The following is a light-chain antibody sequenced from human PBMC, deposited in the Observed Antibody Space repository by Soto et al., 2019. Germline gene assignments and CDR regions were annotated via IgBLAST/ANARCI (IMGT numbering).Light chain of an antibody. CDR2: GAS. V-gene: IGKV3-20*01. Sequence: EIVLTQSPGTLSLSPGERATLSCRASQSVSSSLLAWYHQKPGQAPRLLIYGASSRATGIPDRFSGSGSGTDFTLTISRLEPEDFAVYYCQQYGSSPSTFGQGTKVEIK. CDR3: QQYGSSPST. CDR1: QSVSSSL. J-gene: IGKJ1*01.